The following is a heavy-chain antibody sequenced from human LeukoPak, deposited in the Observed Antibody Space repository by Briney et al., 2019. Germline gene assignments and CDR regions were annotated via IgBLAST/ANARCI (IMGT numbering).Heavy chain of an antibody. CDR2: TNHSGSS. V-gene: IGHV4-34*04. D-gene: IGHD1-14*01. CDR3: VRRRKSNDN. J-gene: IGHJ4*02. Sequence: SETLSLTCVVYRGSFSGNYWSWIRQPPGKGLEWIGETNHSGSSSNNPSLKSRGTTSVDTSKTQFSLKLTSVAAADTAVYYCVRRRKSNDNWGQGTLVTVSS. CDR1: RGSFSGNY.